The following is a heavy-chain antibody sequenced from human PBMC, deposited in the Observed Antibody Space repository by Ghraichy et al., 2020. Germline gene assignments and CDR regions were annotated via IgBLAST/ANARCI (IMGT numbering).Heavy chain of an antibody. CDR3: ARDSHYYDSSGSIKEGVFDY. V-gene: IGHV3-11*01. CDR2: ISSSGSTI. J-gene: IGHJ4*02. D-gene: IGHD3-22*01. Sequence: GGSLRLSCAASGFTFTDYYMSWIRHAQRKGLGWVSYISSSGSTIYYADSVKGRFTISRDNAKNSLYLQMHRLRAEDTAVYYCARDSHYYDSSGSIKEGVFDYWDQGTLVIVSS. CDR1: GFTFTDYY.